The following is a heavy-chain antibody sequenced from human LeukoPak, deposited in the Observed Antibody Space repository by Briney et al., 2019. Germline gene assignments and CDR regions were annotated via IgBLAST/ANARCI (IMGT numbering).Heavy chain of an antibody. J-gene: IGHJ4*02. V-gene: IGHV1-18*01. CDR3: ARDAPGYESGGYNLPLCY. CDR1: GYSFTSYG. Sequence: ASVKVSCKASGYSFTSYGLTWVRQAPGQGLEWMGWISTYNGSTNYAQNLQGRITMTTDTPTSTAYMELGSLRFDDTAKYYCARDAPGYESGGYNLPLCYWGQGTLVTVSS. D-gene: IGHD1-14*01. CDR2: ISTYNGST.